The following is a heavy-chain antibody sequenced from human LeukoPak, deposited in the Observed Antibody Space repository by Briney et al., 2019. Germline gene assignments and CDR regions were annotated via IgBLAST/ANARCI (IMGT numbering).Heavy chain of an antibody. V-gene: IGHV4-59*01. D-gene: IGHD1-26*01. J-gene: IGHJ4*02. CDR3: ARDRRVGATPYYFDY. Sequence: SETLSLTCTVSGGSISSYYWSWIRQPPGKGLEWIGYIDYSGSNNYNPSLKSRVTISVDTSKNQFSLKLSSVTAADTAVYYCARDRRVGATPYYFDYWGQGTLVTVSS. CDR2: IDYSGSN. CDR1: GGSISSYY.